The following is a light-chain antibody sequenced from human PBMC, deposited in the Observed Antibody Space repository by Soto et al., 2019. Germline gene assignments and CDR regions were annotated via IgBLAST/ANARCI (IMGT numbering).Light chain of an antibody. CDR3: QQYST. Sequence: DIQMTQSPSTLSASVGDRVTITCRASQSISSWLAWYQQKPGKAPNLLIYKASSLESGVPSRFSGSVSGTEFTLTISSLQPDDFATYYCQQYSTFGQGTKVEIK. CDR1: QSISSW. V-gene: IGKV1-5*03. J-gene: IGKJ1*01. CDR2: KAS.